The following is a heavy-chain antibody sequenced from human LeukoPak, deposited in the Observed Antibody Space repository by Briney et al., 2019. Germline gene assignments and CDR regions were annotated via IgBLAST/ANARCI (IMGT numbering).Heavy chain of an antibody. D-gene: IGHD3-16*02. V-gene: IGHV3-30*18. CDR3: AKDRDYVWGSYRLYYFDY. J-gene: IGHJ4*02. CDR2: ISYDGSNK. Sequence: GGSLRLSCAASGFTFSSYGMHWVRQAPGKGLEWVAVISYDGSNKYYADSVKGRFTIFRDNSKNTLYLQMNSLRAEDTAVYYCAKDRDYVWGSYRLYYFDYWGQGTLVTVSS. CDR1: GFTFSSYG.